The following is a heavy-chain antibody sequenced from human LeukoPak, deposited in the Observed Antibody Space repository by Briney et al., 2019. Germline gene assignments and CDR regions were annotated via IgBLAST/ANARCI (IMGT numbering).Heavy chain of an antibody. J-gene: IGHJ4*02. CDR1: GFTFSSYA. CDR3: AKIGYYFGSGSSRDIFDY. CDR2: ISGSGGST. V-gene: IGHV3-23*01. D-gene: IGHD3-10*01. Sequence: HPGRSLRLSCAASGFTFSSYAMSWVRQAPGKGLEWVSTISGSGGSTYYADSVKGRFTISRDNSKNTLYLQMNSLRAEDTAVYYCAKIGYYFGSGSSRDIFDYWGQGTLVTVSS.